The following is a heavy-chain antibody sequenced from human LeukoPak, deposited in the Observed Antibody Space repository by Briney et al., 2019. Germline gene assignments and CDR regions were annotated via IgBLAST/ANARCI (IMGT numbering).Heavy chain of an antibody. J-gene: IGHJ4*02. V-gene: IGHV1-2*02. CDR1: GYTFTDYY. CDR2: INPNIGST. Sequence: ASVKVSCKASGYTFTDYYMHWVRQAPGQGLEWMGWINPNIGSTNYAQKFQGRVTMTRDTSSSTAYMELSSLRSEDTAVYYCARGRGSRYSSSWYTPDYWGQGTLVTVSS. CDR3: ARGRGSRYSSSWYTPDY. D-gene: IGHD6-13*01.